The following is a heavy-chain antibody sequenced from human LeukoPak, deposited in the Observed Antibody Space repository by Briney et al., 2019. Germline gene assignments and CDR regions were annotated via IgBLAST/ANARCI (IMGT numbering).Heavy chain of an antibody. D-gene: IGHD3-22*01. CDR2: ISYDGSNK. CDR3: ARPDYYDSSGYYPSAFDI. V-gene: IGHV3-30-3*01. CDR1: GFTFSSYA. Sequence: GGSLRLSCAASGFTFSSYAMHWVRQAPGKGLEWVAVISYDGSNKYYADSVKGRFTISRDNSKYTLYLQMNSLRAEDTAVYYCARPDYYDSSGYYPSAFDIWGQGTMVTVSS. J-gene: IGHJ3*02.